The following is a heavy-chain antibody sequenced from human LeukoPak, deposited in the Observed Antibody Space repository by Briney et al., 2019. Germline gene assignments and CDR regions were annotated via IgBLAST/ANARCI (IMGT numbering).Heavy chain of an antibody. CDR1: GYTFTGYY. V-gene: IGHV1-2*02. J-gene: IGHJ4*02. CDR2: INPNSGGT. D-gene: IGHD3-10*01. CDR3: ARGGDYYGSGSYPSHY. Sequence: ASVKVSCKASGYTFTGYYMHWVRQAPGQGLEWKGWINPNSGGTNYAQKFQGRVTMTRDTSISTAYMELSRLRSDDTAVYYCARGGDYYGSGSYPSHYWGQGTLVTVSS.